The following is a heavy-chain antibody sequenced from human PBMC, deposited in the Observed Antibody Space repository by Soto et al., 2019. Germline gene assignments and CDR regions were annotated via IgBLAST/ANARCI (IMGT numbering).Heavy chain of an antibody. D-gene: IGHD3-22*01. J-gene: IGHJ1*01. CDR3: AIHKYPADYYASSGYQQAEYFQH. CDR2: LSAYNDNT. V-gene: IGHV1-18*01. CDR1: GYTFTSYG. Sequence: QVQLVQSGAAVKKPGASVKVSCKASGYTFTSYGISWVRQAPGQEHEWMGWLSAYNDNTNYAQKLQGRVTMTTDASTRTADMELRCLRSDDTAVYYFAIHKYPADYYASSGYQQAEYFQHCVQDALVIVS.